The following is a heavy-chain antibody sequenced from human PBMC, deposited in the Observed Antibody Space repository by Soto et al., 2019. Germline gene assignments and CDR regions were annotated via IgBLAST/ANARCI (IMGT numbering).Heavy chain of an antibody. Sequence: ASVKVSCKASGYTFTSYGMNWVRQAPGRGLEWMGWINPGNGNTKYSQKFQGRVIIERDTSASTAYMELSSLRSEDTAVYYCARAPIAAAGILGYWGQGTLVTVSS. D-gene: IGHD6-13*01. CDR1: GYTFTSYG. V-gene: IGHV1-3*01. CDR3: ARAPIAAAGILGY. J-gene: IGHJ4*02. CDR2: INPGNGNT.